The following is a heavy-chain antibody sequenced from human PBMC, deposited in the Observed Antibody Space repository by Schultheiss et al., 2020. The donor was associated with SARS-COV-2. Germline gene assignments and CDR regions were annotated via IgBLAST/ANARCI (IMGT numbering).Heavy chain of an antibody. Sequence: GSLRLSCAASGFTFSSYWMHWVRQAPGKGLVWVSRINSDGSSTSYADSVKGRFTISRDNAKNTLYLQMNSLRAEDTAVYYCARDPYPCGGDCYSGPEFDPWGQGTLVTVSS. CDR3: ARDPYPCGGDCYSGPEFDP. CDR1: GFTFSSYW. D-gene: IGHD2-21*02. V-gene: IGHV3-74*01. CDR2: INSDGSST. J-gene: IGHJ5*02.